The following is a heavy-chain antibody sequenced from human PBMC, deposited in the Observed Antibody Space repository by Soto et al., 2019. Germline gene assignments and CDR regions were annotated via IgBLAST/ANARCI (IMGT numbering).Heavy chain of an antibody. D-gene: IGHD6-13*01. CDR1: GGTFSSYT. V-gene: IGHV1-69*02. CDR2: IIPILGIA. CDR3: ARLAIDSSTYRFDY. J-gene: IGHJ4*02. Sequence: QVKLVQSGAEVKKPGSSVKVSCKASGGTFSSYTISWVRQAPGQGLEWMGRIIPILGIANSAQKFQGRVTITADKSTSTAYMELSSLRSEDTAVYYCARLAIDSSTYRFDYWGQGTLVTGSS.